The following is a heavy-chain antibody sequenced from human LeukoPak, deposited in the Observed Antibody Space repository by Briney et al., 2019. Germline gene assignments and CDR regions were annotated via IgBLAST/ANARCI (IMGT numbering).Heavy chain of an antibody. CDR3: AKDGAWLRFDD. CDR1: GFTFSSYG. Sequence: GGSLRLSCAASGFTFSSYGMHWVRQAPGKGLEWVAFIRYDGSNKYYADSVKGRFTISRDDSKNTLYLQMKNLRAEDTAVYYCAKDGAWLRFDDWGQGILVTVSS. V-gene: IGHV3-30*02. D-gene: IGHD5-12*01. J-gene: IGHJ4*02. CDR2: IRYDGSNK.